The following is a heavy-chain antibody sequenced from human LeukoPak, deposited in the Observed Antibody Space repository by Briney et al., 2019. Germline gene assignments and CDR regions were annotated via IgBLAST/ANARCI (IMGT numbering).Heavy chain of an antibody. CDR1: GITSSGATFSSSG. V-gene: IGHV3-33*01. J-gene: IGHJ4*02. D-gene: IGHD5-12*01. Sequence: PGGSLRLSCAASGITSSGATFSSSGMHWVRQAPGKGLEWVAAIWSDGRNAYYADSVKGRFTISRDNSKNTLYLQMNSLRAEDTAVYYCASLSGYDYLFDYWGQGTLVTVSS. CDR2: IWSDGRNA. CDR3: ASLSGYDYLFDY.